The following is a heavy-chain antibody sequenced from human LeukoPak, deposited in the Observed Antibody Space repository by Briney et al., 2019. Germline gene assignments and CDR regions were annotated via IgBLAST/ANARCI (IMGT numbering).Heavy chain of an antibody. Sequence: GVLRLSCAASGFTFSSYDMNWIRQAPGKGLEWVSYISISSSTIYYADSVEGRFTISRDNAKNSLYLQVNSLRAEDTAIYYCARGPPLFDPWGQGTLVTVSS. CDR1: GFTFSSYD. V-gene: IGHV3-48*01. CDR3: ARGPPLFDP. J-gene: IGHJ5*02. CDR2: ISISSSTI.